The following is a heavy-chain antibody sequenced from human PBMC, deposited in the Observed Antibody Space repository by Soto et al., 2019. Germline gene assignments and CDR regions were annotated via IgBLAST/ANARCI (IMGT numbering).Heavy chain of an antibody. J-gene: IGHJ4*02. D-gene: IGHD3-10*01. CDR3: ARAELWFGESY. Sequence: SETLSLTCTVSGGSISSYYWSWIRQPPGKGLEWIGDIYYSGSTNYNPSLKSRVTISVDKSKNQFSLKLSSVTAADTAVYYCARAELWFGESYWGQGTLVTVSS. V-gene: IGHV4-59*12. CDR2: IYYSGST. CDR1: GGSISSYY.